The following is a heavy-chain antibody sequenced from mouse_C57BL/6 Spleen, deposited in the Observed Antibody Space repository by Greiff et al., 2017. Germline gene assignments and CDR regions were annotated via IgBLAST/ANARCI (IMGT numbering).Heavy chain of an antibody. J-gene: IGHJ2*01. CDR1: GFTFSNYW. Sequence: DVKLVESGGGLVQPGGSMKLSCVASGFTFSNYWMNWVRQSPEKGLEWVAQIRLKSDNYATHYAESVKGRFTISRADSNSIFYLQMNNLRAEDTGIYYCTVYYGYDWNYFDYWGQGTTLTVSS. V-gene: IGHV6-3*01. D-gene: IGHD2-2*01. CDR3: TVYYGYDWNYFDY. CDR2: IRLKSDNYAT.